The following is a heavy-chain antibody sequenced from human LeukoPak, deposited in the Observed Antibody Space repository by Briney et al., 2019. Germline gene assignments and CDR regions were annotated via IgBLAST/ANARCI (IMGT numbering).Heavy chain of an antibody. CDR1: GGAISSYY. CDR3: AREGGPYRPLDY. Sequence: SETLSLTCTVSGGAISSYYWSWIRQPPEKGLELIGYINYSGRTNYNPSLKSRLTISVDTSKDQFSLRLSSVTAADTAVYYCAREGGPYRPLDYSGQGTLVTVSS. J-gene: IGHJ4*02. CDR2: INYSGRT. V-gene: IGHV4-59*12.